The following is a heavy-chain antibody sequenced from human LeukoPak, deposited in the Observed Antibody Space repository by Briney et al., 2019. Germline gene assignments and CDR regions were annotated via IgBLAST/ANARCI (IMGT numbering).Heavy chain of an antibody. CDR3: AKDMFPHGTGLIDY. V-gene: IGHV3-9*01. D-gene: IGHD3/OR15-3a*01. CDR1: GFTFDDYA. J-gene: IGHJ4*02. Sequence: SGGSLRLSCAASGFTFDDYAMHWVRHAPGKGLEWVSGISWNSGSIGYADSVKGRFTISRDNAKNSLYLQMNSLRAEDTALYYCAKDMFPHGTGLIDYWGQGTLVTVSS. CDR2: ISWNSGSI.